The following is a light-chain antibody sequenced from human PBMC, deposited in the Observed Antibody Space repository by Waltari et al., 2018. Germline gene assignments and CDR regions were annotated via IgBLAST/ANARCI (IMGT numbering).Light chain of an antibody. CDR2: SKT. CDR1: SSNIGSNT. J-gene: IGLJ2*01. V-gene: IGLV1-44*01. CDR3: GTWDDSLNGPL. Sequence: QSLLTQAPSASGTPGQTVTIPCSGSSSNIGSNTVNWYQQLPGTAPKLLIYSKTQRPSWVPARFSGSKSGTSASLAISGLQSEDEADYYCGTWDDSLNGPLFGGGTKVTVL.